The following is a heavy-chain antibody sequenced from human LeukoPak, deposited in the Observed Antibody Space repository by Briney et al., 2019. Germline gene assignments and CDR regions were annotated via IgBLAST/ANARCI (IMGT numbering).Heavy chain of an antibody. V-gene: IGHV1-46*01. J-gene: IGHJ4*02. Sequence: GASVKVSCKASGYTFTDYFIHWVRQAPGQGLEYMGVVYPSAGATGYAQKFQGRVSMTRDMSTSTVYMELSSLRSDDTAVYYCARGPSSSYYYGRFDYWGQGTLVTVSS. D-gene: IGHD3-22*01. CDR3: ARGPSSSYYYGRFDY. CDR1: GYTFTDYF. CDR2: VYPSAGAT.